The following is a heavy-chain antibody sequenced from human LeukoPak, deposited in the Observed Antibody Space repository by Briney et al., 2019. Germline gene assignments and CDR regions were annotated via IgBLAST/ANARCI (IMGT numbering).Heavy chain of an antibody. D-gene: IGHD1-26*01. CDR2: IYYSGST. V-gene: IGHV4-61*01. Sequence: SETLSLTCTVSGGSVSSGSYYWSWIRQPPGKGLEWIGYIYYSGSTNYNPSLKSRVTISVDTSKNQFSLKLSSVTAADTAVYYCARRLSGSYFRIDYWGQGTLVTVSS. CDR3: ARRLSGSYFRIDY. CDR1: GGSVSSGSYY. J-gene: IGHJ4*02.